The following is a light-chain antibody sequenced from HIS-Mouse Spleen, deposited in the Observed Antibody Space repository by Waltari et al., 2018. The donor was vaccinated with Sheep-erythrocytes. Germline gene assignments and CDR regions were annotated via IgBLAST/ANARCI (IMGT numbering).Light chain of an antibody. CDR2: DVS. CDR1: SSDVGGYNY. Sequence: QSALTQPRSVSGSPGQSVTISCTGTSSDVGGYNYVSWYQQHPGKAPKPLFYDVSKRPSGVPDRVSGSKSGNTASLTISGLQAEDEADYDCCSYAGSYTVVFGGGTKLTVL. CDR3: CSYAGSYTVV. J-gene: IGLJ2*01. V-gene: IGLV2-11*01.